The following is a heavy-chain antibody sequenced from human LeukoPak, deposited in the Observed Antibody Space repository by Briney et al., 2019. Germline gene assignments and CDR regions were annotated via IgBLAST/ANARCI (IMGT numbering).Heavy chain of an antibody. Sequence: GGSLRLSCAASGFTVSSNYMSWVRPAQGKGLEWVSIIYSDGSTYYADSVKGRFTISRDNSKNTPYLQMNSLRAEDTAVYYCARVTFNYFGSGDAFDIWGQGTMVTVSS. V-gene: IGHV3-66*01. D-gene: IGHD3-10*01. CDR1: GFTVSSNY. CDR3: ARVTFNYFGSGDAFDI. CDR2: IYSDGST. J-gene: IGHJ3*02.